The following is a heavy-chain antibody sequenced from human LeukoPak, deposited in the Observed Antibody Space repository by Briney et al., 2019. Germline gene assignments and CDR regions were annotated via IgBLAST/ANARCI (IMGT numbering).Heavy chain of an antibody. J-gene: IGHJ4*02. CDR2: ISYDGSNK. CDR1: GFTFSSYA. CDR3: ARDPSWELFGYFDY. Sequence: PGGSLRLSCAASGFTFSSYAMHWVRQAPGKGLEWVAVISYDGSNKYYADSVKGRFTISRDNSKNTLYLQMNSLRAEDTAVYYCARDPSWELFGYFDYWGQGTLVTVSS. V-gene: IGHV3-30-3*01. D-gene: IGHD1-26*01.